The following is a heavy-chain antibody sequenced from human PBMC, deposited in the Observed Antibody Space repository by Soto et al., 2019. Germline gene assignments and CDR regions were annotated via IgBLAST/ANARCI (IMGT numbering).Heavy chain of an antibody. Sequence: SVKVSCKASGFTFTSSSVQWVRQARGQRLEWIGWITIGTGNTNYAQKFQERVSITRDMSTSTAYMELSNLRSDDTAVYYCAAGDSSGYYGGWGQGTQVTVSS. CDR1: GFTFTSSS. CDR3: AAGDSSGYYGG. V-gene: IGHV1-58*01. CDR2: ITIGTGNT. J-gene: IGHJ4*02. D-gene: IGHD3-22*01.